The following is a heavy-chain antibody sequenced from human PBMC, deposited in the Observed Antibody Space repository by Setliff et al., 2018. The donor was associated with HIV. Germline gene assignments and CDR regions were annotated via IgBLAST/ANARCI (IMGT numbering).Heavy chain of an antibody. V-gene: IGHV3-30*18. CDR2: ISYDGSNK. Sequence: GGSLRLSCAASGFTFSSYGMHWVRQAPGKGLEWVALISYDGSNKYYVDSVKGRFTISRDSSKNTLYLHMNSLRAEDTAVYYCAKDVFYDSSGYPIDAWGKGTTVTVSS. CDR3: AKDVFYDSSGYPIDA. J-gene: IGHJ6*04. D-gene: IGHD3-22*01. CDR1: GFTFSSYG.